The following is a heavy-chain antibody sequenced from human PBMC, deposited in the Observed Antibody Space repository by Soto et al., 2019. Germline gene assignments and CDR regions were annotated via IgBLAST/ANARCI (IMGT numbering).Heavy chain of an antibody. CDR3: ARAPRGNYGYPSYFDY. V-gene: IGHV4-59*01. J-gene: IGHJ4*02. CDR2: LYYSGST. D-gene: IGHD3-10*01. Sequence: QVQLQESGPGLVKPSETLSLTCTVSGGSISSYYWSWIRQPPGKGLEWIGYLYYSGSTNYNPSLKSRVTLSVDTSKNQFSLKLSSVTAADTAVYYCARAPRGNYGYPSYFDYWGQGTLVTVSS. CDR1: GGSISSYY.